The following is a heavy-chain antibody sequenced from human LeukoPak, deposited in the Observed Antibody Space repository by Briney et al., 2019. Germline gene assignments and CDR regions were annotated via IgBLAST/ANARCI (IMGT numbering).Heavy chain of an antibody. V-gene: IGHV3-21*01. D-gene: IGHD4-17*01. CDR3: ARADSYGDSDWFDP. Sequence: GGSLRLSCAASGFTFSSYSMNWVRQAPGKGLEWVSSISSSSSYIYYTDSVKGRFTISRDNAKNSLYLQMNSLRAEDTAVYYCARADSYGDSDWFDPWGQGTLVTVSS. J-gene: IGHJ5*02. CDR2: ISSSSSYI. CDR1: GFTFSSYS.